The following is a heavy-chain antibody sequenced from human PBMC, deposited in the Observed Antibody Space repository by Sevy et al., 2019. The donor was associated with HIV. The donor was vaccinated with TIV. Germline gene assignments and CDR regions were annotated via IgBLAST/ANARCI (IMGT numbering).Heavy chain of an antibody. D-gene: IGHD3-22*01. J-gene: IGHJ3*02. CDR1: GYTFTSYG. Sequence: ASVKVSCKASGYTFTSYGISWVRQAPGQGLEGMGWISAYNGTTNYAQKLQGRVTMTTDTSTGTAYMELRSLRSDDTAVYYCASAPYYYDSSGYYLHAFDIWGQGTMVTVSS. CDR3: ASAPYYYDSSGYYLHAFDI. CDR2: ISAYNGTT. V-gene: IGHV1-18*04.